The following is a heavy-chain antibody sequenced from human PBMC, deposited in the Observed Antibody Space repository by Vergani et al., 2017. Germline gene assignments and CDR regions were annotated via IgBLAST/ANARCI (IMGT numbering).Heavy chain of an antibody. CDR3: ARDSWTSELRGVYWFDT. V-gene: IGHV4-61*02. D-gene: IGHD3-10*01. CDR2: IHSSGTT. Sequence: QVQLHESGPGLVKPSQTLSLTCTVSGGSITSGSFYWSWIRQPAGKGLECIGRIHSSGTTNYNPSLKRRVTLSVDTSKNQLSLRMTSVTAADTAVYYCARDSWTSELRGVYWFDTWGQGALVSVSS. J-gene: IGHJ5*02. CDR1: GGSITSGSFY.